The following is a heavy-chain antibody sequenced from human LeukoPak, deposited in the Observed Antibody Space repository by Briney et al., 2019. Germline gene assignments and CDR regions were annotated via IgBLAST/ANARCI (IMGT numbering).Heavy chain of an antibody. CDR1: GFPFSDFS. Sequence: QPGGSLRLSCATSGFPFSDFSMSWVRQAPGKGLEWISTTNSGGTSTYYAESVKGRFTISRDNSKNTLYLQMSCLRVEDTALYHCAKQSYARSLGEGGPGTLVSVSS. J-gene: IGHJ4*02. CDR3: AKQSYARSLGE. V-gene: IGHV3-23*01. CDR2: TNSGGTST. D-gene: IGHD2-8*01.